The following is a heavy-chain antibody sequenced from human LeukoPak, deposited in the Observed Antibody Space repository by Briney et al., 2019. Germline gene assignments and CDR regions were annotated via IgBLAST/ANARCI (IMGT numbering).Heavy chain of an antibody. D-gene: IGHD6-13*01. CDR1: GGSISSYY. CDR3: ARDGAAAANYYYYYMDV. Sequence: PSETLSLTCTVSGGSISSYYWSWIRQPAGKGLEWIGRIYTSGSTNYNPSLKSRVTISVDTSKNQFSLKLSSVTAADTAVYYCARDGAAAANYYYYYMDVWGKGTTVTVSS. V-gene: IGHV4-4*07. J-gene: IGHJ6*03. CDR2: IYTSGST.